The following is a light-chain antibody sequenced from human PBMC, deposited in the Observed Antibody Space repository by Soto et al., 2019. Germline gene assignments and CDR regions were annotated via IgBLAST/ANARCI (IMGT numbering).Light chain of an antibody. V-gene: IGKV1-39*01. CDR2: GAS. Sequence: DIQMTQSPSSLSASVGDRVTITCRASQTMSTFLNWFHQKPGKPPKVLIYGASSLQSGVPSRLSGSGSGTNFTLSIRSLQPEDSATYYCQQRYIVPLTFGGGTKVDIK. CDR1: QTMSTF. J-gene: IGKJ4*01. CDR3: QQRYIVPLT.